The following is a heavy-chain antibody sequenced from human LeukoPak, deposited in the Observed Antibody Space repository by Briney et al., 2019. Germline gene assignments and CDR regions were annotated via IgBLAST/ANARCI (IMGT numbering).Heavy chain of an antibody. CDR1: GGSIASYY. Sequence: PSETLSLTCTLSGGSIASYYWSWIRQPPGKGLEWIGYIYNSVTTNYNPSLKSRVTISVDTSKNQFSLKLSSVTAADTAVYYCARPGRYYYYMDVWGKGTTVTVSS. J-gene: IGHJ6*03. CDR3: ARPGRYYYYMDV. CDR2: IYNSVTT. D-gene: IGHD2-15*01. V-gene: IGHV4-59*08.